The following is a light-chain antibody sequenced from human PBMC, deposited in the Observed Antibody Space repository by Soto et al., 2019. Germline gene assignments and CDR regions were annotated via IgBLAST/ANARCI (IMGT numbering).Light chain of an antibody. CDR2: GAS. Sequence: IVMTQSPATLSVSPGERATLSCRASQSVKNNLAWYQQKPGQAPRLLIYGASTRATGIPARFSGSGSGLEFTLTISSLQSEDSALYYCHQYNNWPPLTFGGGTRVEIK. CDR3: HQYNNWPPLT. CDR1: QSVKNN. J-gene: IGKJ4*01. V-gene: IGKV3-15*01.